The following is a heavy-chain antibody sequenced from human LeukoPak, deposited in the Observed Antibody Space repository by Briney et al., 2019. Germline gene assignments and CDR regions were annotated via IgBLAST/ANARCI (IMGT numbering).Heavy chain of an antibody. CDR1: GFTFSSYA. CDR2: ISGSGGST. V-gene: IGHV3-23*01. Sequence: PGGSLRLSCAASGFTFSSYAMSWVRQAPGKGLEWVSAISGSGGSTYYADSVKGRFTISRDNSKNTLYLQMNSLRAEDTAVYYCAKSDLGHRSRQVGHFDYWGQGTLVTVSS. D-gene: IGHD2-15*01. CDR3: AKSDLGHRSRQVGHFDY. J-gene: IGHJ4*02.